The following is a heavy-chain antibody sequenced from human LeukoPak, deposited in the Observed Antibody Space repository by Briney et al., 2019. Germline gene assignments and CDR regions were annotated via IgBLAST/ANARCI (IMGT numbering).Heavy chain of an antibody. D-gene: IGHD6-19*01. V-gene: IGHV4-59*01. CDR2: IYSSGST. Sequence: SETLSLTCTVSGDSIRNYYWSWIRQPPGKGLEWIGYIYSSGSTNYNPSLKSRVTISVDTSKNQFSLKLSSVTAADTAVYYCARADQRLYTSGWTYYLDYWGQGTLVTVSS. CDR1: GDSIRNYY. J-gene: IGHJ4*02. CDR3: ARADQRLYTSGWTYYLDY.